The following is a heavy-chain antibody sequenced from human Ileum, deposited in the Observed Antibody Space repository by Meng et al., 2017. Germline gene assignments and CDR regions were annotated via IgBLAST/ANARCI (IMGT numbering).Heavy chain of an antibody. J-gene: IGHJ4*02. D-gene: IGHD6-19*01. Sequence: ESLKISCAASGFTFDDHGMSWVRQAPGKGLEWVSGINWNGDRTGYADSVKGRFTISRDNAKNSLFLQLNSLRAEDTDLYYCARGRDASGWHTDFDYWGRGTLVTVSS. CDR2: INWNGDRT. CDR3: ARGRDASGWHTDFDY. V-gene: IGHV3-20*04. CDR1: GFTFDDHG.